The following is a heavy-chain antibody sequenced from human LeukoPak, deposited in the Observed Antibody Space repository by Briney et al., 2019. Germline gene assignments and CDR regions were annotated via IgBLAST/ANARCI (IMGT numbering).Heavy chain of an antibody. J-gene: IGHJ4*02. CDR2: ISAYNGNT. Sequence: ASVKVSCKASGYTFTSYGISWVRQAPGQGLEWMGWISAYNGNTNYAQKLQGRVTMTTDTSTSTAYMELRSLRSDDTAVYYCARDLKAYCSGGSCYRLDYWAREPWSPSPQ. CDR3: ARDLKAYCSGGSCYRLDY. V-gene: IGHV1-18*01. D-gene: IGHD2-15*01. CDR1: GYTFTSYG.